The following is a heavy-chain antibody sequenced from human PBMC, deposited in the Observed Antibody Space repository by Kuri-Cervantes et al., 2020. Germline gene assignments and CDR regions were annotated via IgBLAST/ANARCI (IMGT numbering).Heavy chain of an antibody. CDR1: GFTFSTYA. D-gene: IGHD3-22*01. CDR3: GRPRVQYDNSGYSWVDC. J-gene: IGHJ4*02. CDR2: MSYDERKK. Sequence: GGSLRLSCAASGFTFSTYAMHWVRQAPGEGLEWVAVMSYDERKKYYADFVQGRFTISRDNSKNTLYLQMDSLGAEDTAVYYCGRPRVQYDNSGYSWVDCWGQGTLVTVSS. V-gene: IGHV3-30*03.